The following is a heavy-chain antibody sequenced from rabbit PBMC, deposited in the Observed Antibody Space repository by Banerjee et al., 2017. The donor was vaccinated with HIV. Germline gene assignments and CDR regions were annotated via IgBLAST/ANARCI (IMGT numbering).Heavy chain of an antibody. CDR3: ARDLAAVTGWNFGL. CDR2: IYAGSSGNT. J-gene: IGHJ4*01. Sequence: QEQLEESGGDLVKPEGSLTLTCTASGFSFSSSYWISWVRQAPGKGLEWIACIYAGSSGNTVYASWAKGRFTISRTSSTTVTLQMTSLTAADTATYFCARDLAAVTGWNFGLWGPGTLVTVS. V-gene: IGHV1S45*01. CDR1: GFSFSSSYW. D-gene: IGHD7-1*01.